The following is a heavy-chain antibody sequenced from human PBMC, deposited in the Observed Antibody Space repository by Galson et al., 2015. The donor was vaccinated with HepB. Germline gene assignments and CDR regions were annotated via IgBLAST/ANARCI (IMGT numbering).Heavy chain of an antibody. Sequence: SLRLSCAASGFTFSSYWMHWVRQAPGKGLVWVSRINSDGSSTSYADSVKGRFTISRDNAKNTLYLQMNSLRAEDTAVYYCARDLGTNGVWYYYGMDVWGQGTTVTVSS. CDR3: ARDLGTNGVWYYYGMDV. J-gene: IGHJ6*02. V-gene: IGHV3-74*01. CDR2: INSDGSST. D-gene: IGHD2-8*01. CDR1: GFTFSSYW.